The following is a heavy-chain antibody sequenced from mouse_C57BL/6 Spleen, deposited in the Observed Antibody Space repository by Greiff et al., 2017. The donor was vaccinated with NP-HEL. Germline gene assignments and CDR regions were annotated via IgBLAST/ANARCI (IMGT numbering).Heavy chain of an antibody. CDR2: IDPSDSYT. CDR3: ARKVITTVVAPYFDY. CDR1: GYTFTSYW. D-gene: IGHD1-1*01. Sequence: VQLQQSGAELVMPGASVKLSCKASGYTFTSYWMHWVKQRPGQGLEWIGEIDPSDSYTNYNQKFKGKSTLTVDKSSSTAYMQLSSLTSEDSAVYYCARKVITTVVAPYFDYWGQGTTLTVSS. J-gene: IGHJ2*01. V-gene: IGHV1-69*01.